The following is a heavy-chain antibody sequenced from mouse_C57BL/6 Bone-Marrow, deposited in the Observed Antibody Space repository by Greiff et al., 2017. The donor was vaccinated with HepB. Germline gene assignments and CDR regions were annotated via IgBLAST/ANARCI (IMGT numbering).Heavy chain of an antibody. V-gene: IGHV7-1*01. J-gene: IGHJ4*01. D-gene: IGHD4-1*01. CDR2: SRNKANDYTT. CDR1: GFTFSDFY. Sequence: EVNVVESGGGLVQSGRSLRLSCATSGFTFSDFYMEWVRQAPGKGLEWIAASRNKANDYTTEYSASVKGRFIVSRDTSKSILYLQMNALRAEDTAIYYCARDAATWGDAMDYWGQGTSVTVSS. CDR3: ARDAATWGDAMDY.